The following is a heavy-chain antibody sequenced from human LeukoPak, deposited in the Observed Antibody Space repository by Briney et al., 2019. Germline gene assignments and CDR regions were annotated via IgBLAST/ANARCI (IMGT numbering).Heavy chain of an antibody. CDR2: IYPGDSDT. CDR3: ARLGGIPTSMLRGTKQGY. V-gene: IGHV5-51*01. D-gene: IGHD3-10*01. Sequence: HGESLKISCKISGYTFTSYWIGWVRQMPGKGLEWMGIIYPGDSDTRYSPSFQGQVTISADKSITTAYLQWSSLKASDTAMYYCARLGGIPTSMLRGTKQGYWGQGTLVTVSS. J-gene: IGHJ4*02. CDR1: GYTFTSYW.